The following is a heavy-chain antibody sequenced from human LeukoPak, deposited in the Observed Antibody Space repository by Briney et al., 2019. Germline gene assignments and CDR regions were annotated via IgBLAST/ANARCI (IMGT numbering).Heavy chain of an antibody. D-gene: IGHD2-2*01. CDR3: ARNPAGHLANYYYYYYMDV. Sequence: PGGSLRLSCAASGFTFSSYGMHWVRQAPGKGLEWVAFIRYDGSNKYYADSVKGRFTISRDNSKNTLYLQMNSLRAEDTAVYYCARNPAGHLANYYYYYYMDVWGKGTTVTVSS. CDR2: IRYDGSNK. V-gene: IGHV3-30*02. CDR1: GFTFSSYG. J-gene: IGHJ6*03.